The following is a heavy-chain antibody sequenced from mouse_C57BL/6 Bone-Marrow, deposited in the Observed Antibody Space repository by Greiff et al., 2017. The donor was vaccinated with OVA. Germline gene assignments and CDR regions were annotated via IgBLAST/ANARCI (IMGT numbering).Heavy chain of an antibody. D-gene: IGHD3-2*02. CDR1: GFTFSDAW. Sequence: DVQLQESGGGLVQPGGSMKLSCAASGFTFSDAWMDWVRQSPEKGLEWVAEIRNKANNHATYYAESVKGRFTISRDDSKSSVYLQMNSLRAEDTGIYYCTRPKTAQAFDYWGQGTTLTVSS. CDR3: TRPKTAQAFDY. V-gene: IGHV6-6*01. J-gene: IGHJ2*01. CDR2: IRNKANNHAT.